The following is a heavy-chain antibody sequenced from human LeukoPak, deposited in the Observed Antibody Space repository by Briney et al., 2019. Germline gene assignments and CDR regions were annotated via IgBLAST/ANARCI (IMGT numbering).Heavy chain of an antibody. Sequence: GGSLILSCAASGFTYSNYWMHWVRQAPGEGLVWVSRIENAGSSTTYAGPVKGRFTISRDNAKNTLYLQMNSLRAEDTAVYYCSRGYNYDSSSTRAFDFWGQGTMVTVSS. D-gene: IGHD3-22*01. CDR3: SRGYNYDSSSTRAFDF. CDR2: IENAGSST. CDR1: GFTYSNYW. V-gene: IGHV3-74*01. J-gene: IGHJ3*01.